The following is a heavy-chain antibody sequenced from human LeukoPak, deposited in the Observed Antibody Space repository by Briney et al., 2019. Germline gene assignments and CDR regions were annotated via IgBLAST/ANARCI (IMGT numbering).Heavy chain of an antibody. V-gene: IGHV3-21*01. Sequence: PGGSLRLSCAASGFTFSSYSMNWVRQAPGKGLEWVSSISSSSSYIYYADSVKGRFTISRDNAKNSLYLQMNSLRAEDTAVYYCARDSPELSSGYKANWYFDLWGRGTLVTVSS. CDR3: ARDSPELSSGYKANWYFDL. J-gene: IGHJ2*01. CDR2: ISSSSSYI. D-gene: IGHD3-22*01. CDR1: GFTFSSYS.